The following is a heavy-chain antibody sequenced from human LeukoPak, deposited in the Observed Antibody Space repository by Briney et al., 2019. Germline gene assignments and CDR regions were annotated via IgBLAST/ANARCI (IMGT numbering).Heavy chain of an antibody. CDR3: ATSESQTRFDY. V-gene: IGHV5-51*01. CDR1: GYTFTNYW. D-gene: IGHD1/OR15-1a*01. Sequence: GESLKISCKGSGYTFTNYWIGWVRQMPGKGLDWMGIIFPGDSDTTYSPSFQGQVTISADKSTSTAYLQWNSLKASDTAIYYCATSESQTRFDYWGQGTLVTVSS. CDR2: IFPGDSDT. J-gene: IGHJ4*02.